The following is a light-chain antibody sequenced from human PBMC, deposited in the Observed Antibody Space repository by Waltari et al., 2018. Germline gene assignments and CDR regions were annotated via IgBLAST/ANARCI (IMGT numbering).Light chain of an antibody. CDR2: QAS. CDR3: QAWDSSTAE. CDR1: KWGDKY. V-gene: IGLV3-1*01. J-gene: IGLJ2*01. Sequence: SYELTQPPSVSVSPGQTASITCSGDKWGDKYACWYQQKPGQSPGLVIYQASKRPSGIPERFSGSNSGNTATLTISGTQAMDEADYYCQAWDSSTAEFGGGTKLTVL.